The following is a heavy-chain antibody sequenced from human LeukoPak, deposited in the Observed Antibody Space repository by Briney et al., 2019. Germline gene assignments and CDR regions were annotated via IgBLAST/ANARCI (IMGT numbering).Heavy chain of an antibody. CDR2: ISGGGGST. CDR1: GFTFSNYA. D-gene: IGHD6-19*01. CDR3: AKGAYGYSSGWPFDY. Sequence: GGSLRLSCAAAGFTFSNYAMSWVRQAPGKGLEWVSVISGGGGSTYYADSVTGRFTVSRENSKNTLYLQMNSLRAEDTAVYYCAKGAYGYSSGWPFDYWGQGTLVTVSS. J-gene: IGHJ4*02. V-gene: IGHV3-23*01.